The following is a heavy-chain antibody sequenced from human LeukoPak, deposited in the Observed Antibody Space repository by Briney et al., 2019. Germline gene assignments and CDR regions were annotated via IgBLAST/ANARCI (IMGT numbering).Heavy chain of an antibody. D-gene: IGHD2-15*01. V-gene: IGHV1-69*04. CDR1: GGTFSSYA. CDR2: IIPILGIA. CDR3: AREDFSDATGFYNYALDV. J-gene: IGHJ6*02. Sequence: SVKVSCKASGGTFSSYAISWVRQAPGQGLEWMGRIIPILGIANYAQKFQGRVTITADKSTSTAYMELSSLRSDDTAVYYCAREDFSDATGFYNYALDVWGQGTTVTVSS.